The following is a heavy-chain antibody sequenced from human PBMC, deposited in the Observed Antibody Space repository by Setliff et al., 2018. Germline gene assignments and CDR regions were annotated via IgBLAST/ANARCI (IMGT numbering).Heavy chain of an antibody. CDR3: ARAGQLDYFQH. CDR2: ISPHTGVT. CDR1: GYPLTAYY. J-gene: IGHJ1*01. V-gene: IGHV1-2*02. D-gene: IGHD6-13*01. Sequence: ASVKVSCKASGYPLTAYYIHWVRQAPGQGLEWMGWISPHTGVTNYAQKFQGRVTMTRDTSISTVYMELSSLRSDDTAVYYCARAGQLDYFQHWGQGTLVTVSS.